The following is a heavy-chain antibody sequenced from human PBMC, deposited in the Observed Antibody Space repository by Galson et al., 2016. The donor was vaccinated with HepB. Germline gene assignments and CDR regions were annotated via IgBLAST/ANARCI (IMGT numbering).Heavy chain of an antibody. D-gene: IGHD3-10*01. CDR1: GFTFSATG. Sequence: SLRLSCAASGFTFSATGMTWARQAPGKGLECVSSISMSGNSRDYADSVKGRFTISRDNSKNTLILQMNSLRPEDTAVYYCVKGITAPDVWGKGITVTVTS. V-gene: IGHV3-23*05. J-gene: IGHJ6*04. CDR2: ISMSGNSR. CDR3: VKGITAPDV.